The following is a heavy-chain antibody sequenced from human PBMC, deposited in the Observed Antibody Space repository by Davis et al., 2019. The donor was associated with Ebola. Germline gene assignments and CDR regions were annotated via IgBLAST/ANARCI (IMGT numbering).Heavy chain of an antibody. CDR2: INHSGST. Sequence: SETLSLTCAVYGGSFSGYYWSWIRQPPGKGLEWIGEINHSGSTNYNPSLKSRVTISVDTSKNQFSLKLSSVTAADTAVYYCARHVAYYYDSSGYYLKYYFDYWGQGTLVTVSS. V-gene: IGHV4-34*01. CDR3: ARHVAYYYDSSGYYLKYYFDY. CDR1: GGSFSGYY. D-gene: IGHD3-22*01. J-gene: IGHJ4*02.